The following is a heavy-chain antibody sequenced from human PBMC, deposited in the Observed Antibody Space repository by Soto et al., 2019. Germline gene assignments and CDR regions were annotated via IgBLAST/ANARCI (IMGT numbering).Heavy chain of an antibody. Sequence: ASVKVSCKASGGTFSSYAISWVRQAPGQGLEWMGGIIPIFGTANYAQKFQGRVTITADKSTSTAYMELSSLRSEDTAVYYCARERAAAASYWFDPWGQGTLVTVSS. CDR1: GGTFSSYA. CDR2: IIPIFGTA. V-gene: IGHV1-69*06. D-gene: IGHD6-13*01. J-gene: IGHJ5*02. CDR3: ARERAAAASYWFDP.